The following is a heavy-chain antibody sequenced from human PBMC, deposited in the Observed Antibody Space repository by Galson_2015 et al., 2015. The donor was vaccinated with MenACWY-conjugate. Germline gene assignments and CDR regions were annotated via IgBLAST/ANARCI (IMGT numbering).Heavy chain of an antibody. CDR1: GGSISSSSNH. CDR2: MYYSGRT. CDR3: AGGVLVTAMHSWYFDL. V-gene: IGHV4-39*07. D-gene: IGHD2-21*02. J-gene: IGHJ2*01. Sequence: ETLSLTCTVSGGSISSSSNHWGWVRQPPGNGLEWIATMYYSGRTFYNPSLQSRLTMSGDTSKNQFSLKLNSVSAADTALYFCAGGVLVTAMHSWYFDLWGRGTLVTVSS.